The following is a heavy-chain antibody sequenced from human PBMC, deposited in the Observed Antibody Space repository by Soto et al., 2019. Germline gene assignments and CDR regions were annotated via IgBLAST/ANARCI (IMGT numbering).Heavy chain of an antibody. J-gene: IGHJ5*02. D-gene: IGHD3-3*01. V-gene: IGHV3-21*01. Sequence: RGSLLLACASSVFTFSIYSMNWVRQAPGKGLDWAPSISSSSSYIYYADSVKGRFTISRDNAKNSLYLQMNSLRAEDTAVYYCARLAAPSRLYYDFWSGSAGTGWFDPWGQGTMVTVSS. CDR3: ARLAAPSRLYYDFWSGSAGTGWFDP. CDR2: ISSSSSYI. CDR1: VFTFSIYS.